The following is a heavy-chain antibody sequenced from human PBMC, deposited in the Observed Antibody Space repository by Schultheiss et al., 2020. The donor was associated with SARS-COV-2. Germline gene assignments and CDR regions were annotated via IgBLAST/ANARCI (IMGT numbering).Heavy chain of an antibody. CDR3: ARHDDFWSGYYN. V-gene: IGHV4-38-2*01. J-gene: IGHJ4*02. D-gene: IGHD3-3*01. CDR2: IYHSGST. CDR1: GYSISSGYY. Sequence: SETLSLTCAVSGYSISSGYYWGWIRQPPGKGLEWIGSIYHSGSTYYNPSLKSRVTISVDTSKNQFSLKLSSVTAADTAVYYCARHDDFWSGYYNWGQGTLGTVSS.